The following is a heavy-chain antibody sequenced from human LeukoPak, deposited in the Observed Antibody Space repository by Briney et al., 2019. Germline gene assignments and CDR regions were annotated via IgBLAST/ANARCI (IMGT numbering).Heavy chain of an antibody. V-gene: IGHV1-46*01. J-gene: IGHJ5*02. Sequence: ASVKVSCKASGYTFTSYYMHWVRQAPGQGLEWMGLINPNGGSTGYAQKFQGRVTMTRDMPTSTDYMELSSLRSEDTAIYYCARDNSVGDNAWWFDPWGQGTLVTVSS. D-gene: IGHD1-26*01. CDR3: ARDNSVGDNAWWFDP. CDR1: GYTFTSYY. CDR2: INPNGGST.